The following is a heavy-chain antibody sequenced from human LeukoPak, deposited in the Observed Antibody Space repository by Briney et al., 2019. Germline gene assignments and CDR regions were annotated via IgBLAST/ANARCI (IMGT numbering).Heavy chain of an antibody. CDR2: INPNTGVT. Sequence: ASVKVSCKASGYTFTGYYMHCVRQAPGQGLEWMGWINPNTGVTNYAQKFQGRVTLTRDTSIITAYMELTRLRSDDTAMYYCARDRTTVTTGYYGIDVWGQGTTLTVSS. J-gene: IGHJ6*02. CDR1: GYTFTGYY. V-gene: IGHV1-2*02. D-gene: IGHD4-17*01. CDR3: ARDRTTVTTGYYGIDV.